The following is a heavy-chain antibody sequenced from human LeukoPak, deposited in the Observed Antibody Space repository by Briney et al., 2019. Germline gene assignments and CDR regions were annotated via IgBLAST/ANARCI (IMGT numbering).Heavy chain of an antibody. CDR3: AKDQGFGELPQFAFGMDV. V-gene: IGHV3-23*01. CDR1: GFTFSSYA. CDR2: ISDSGGST. J-gene: IGHJ6*02. Sequence: GGSLRLSCAASGFTFSSYAVSWVRQAPGKGLAWVSAISDSGGSTQYADSVKGRFTISRDNSKNALYLQMNRLISDDTAIYYCAKDQGFGELPQFAFGMDVWGQGTPVTVSS. D-gene: IGHD3-10*01.